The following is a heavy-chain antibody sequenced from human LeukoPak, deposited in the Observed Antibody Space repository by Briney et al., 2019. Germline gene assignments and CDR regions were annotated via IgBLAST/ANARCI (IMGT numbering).Heavy chain of an antibody. CDR1: GYTFTSYD. V-gene: IGHV1-8*01. Sequence: AASVKVSCKASGYTFTSYDINWVRQTTGQGLEWMGWMYPNSGNTRYAQTFQGRVTTTTDTSISTAYMELSSLRAEDTGVYYCARGGRDGYNLWGQGTLGTVSS. J-gene: IGHJ5*02. CDR2: MYPNSGNT. D-gene: IGHD5-24*01. CDR3: ARGGRDGYNL.